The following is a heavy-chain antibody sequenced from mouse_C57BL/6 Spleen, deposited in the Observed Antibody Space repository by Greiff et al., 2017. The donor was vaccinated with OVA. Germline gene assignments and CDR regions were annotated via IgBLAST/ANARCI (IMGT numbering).Heavy chain of an antibody. CDR3: AYYYGGAMDY. CDR1: GFTFSDYG. V-gene: IGHV5-17*01. CDR2: ISSGSSTI. Sequence: EVKLMESGGGLVKPGGSLKLSCAASGFTFSDYGMHWVRQAPEKGLEWVAYISSGSSTIYYADTVKGRFTISSDNAKNTLFLQMTSLRSEDTAMYYCAYYYGGAMDYWGQGTSVTVSS. J-gene: IGHJ4*01. D-gene: IGHD1-1*01.